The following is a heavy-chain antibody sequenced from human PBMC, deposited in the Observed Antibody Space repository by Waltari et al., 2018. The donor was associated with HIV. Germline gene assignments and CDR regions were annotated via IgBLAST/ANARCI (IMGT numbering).Heavy chain of an antibody. CDR3: ARDHYGSGYYGMDV. V-gene: IGHV3-53*04. D-gene: IGHD4-17*01. Sequence: EVQLVESGGGLVQPGGSLRLSCAASGFTVSSNYMSWVRQAPGKGLEWVSVIYSGGSTYYADSVKGRFTISRHNSKNTLYLQMNSLRAEDTAVYYCARDHYGSGYYGMDVWGQGTTVTVSS. J-gene: IGHJ6*02. CDR1: GFTVSSNY. CDR2: IYSGGST.